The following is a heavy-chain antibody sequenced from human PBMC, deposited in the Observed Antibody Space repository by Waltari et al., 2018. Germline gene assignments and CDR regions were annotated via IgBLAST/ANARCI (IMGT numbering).Heavy chain of an antibody. D-gene: IGHD2-8*01. CDR1: GGSIRRSNW. Sequence: QVQLQESGPGLVKPSGTLSLTCAVSGGSIRRSNWWSWVRQPPGKGLEWIGEIYHSGRTNYNPSLKIRVTISVDKSKNQFSLKLSSVTAADTAVYYCASLVWSMGWFDPWGQGTLVTVSS. CDR3: ASLVWSMGWFDP. CDR2: IYHSGRT. J-gene: IGHJ5*02. V-gene: IGHV4-4*02.